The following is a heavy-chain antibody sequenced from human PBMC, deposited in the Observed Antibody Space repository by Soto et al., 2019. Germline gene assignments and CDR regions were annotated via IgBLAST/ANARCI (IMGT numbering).Heavy chain of an antibody. D-gene: IGHD1-26*01. J-gene: IGHJ4*02. V-gene: IGHV1-58*01. CDR2: IVVGSGNT. CDR3: AAELRILYSGSYDY. CDR1: GFTFTSSA. Sequence: SVKVSCKASGFTFTSSAVQWVRQARGQRLEWIGWIVVGSGNTNYAQKFQERVTITRDMSTSTAYMELSSLRSEDTAVYYCAAELRILYSGSYDYWGQGTLVTVSS.